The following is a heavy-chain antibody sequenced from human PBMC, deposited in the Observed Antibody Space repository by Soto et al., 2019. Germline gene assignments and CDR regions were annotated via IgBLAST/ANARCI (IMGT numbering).Heavy chain of an antibody. J-gene: IGHJ3*02. CDR2: ISYDGGNK. CDR1: GFTFSTYA. V-gene: IGHV3-30-3*01. CDR3: ARDLGGSYGGDAFDI. Sequence: GGSLRLSCAASGFTFSTYAVHWVRQAPGKGLEWVALISYDGGNKYYADSVKGRFTISRDNSKNTLYLQMNSLRTEDTAVYYCARDLGGSYGGDAFDIWGQGTMVTVSS. D-gene: IGHD1-26*01.